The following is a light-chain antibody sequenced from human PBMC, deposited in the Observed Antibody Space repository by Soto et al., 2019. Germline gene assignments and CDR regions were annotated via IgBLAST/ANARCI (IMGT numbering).Light chain of an antibody. V-gene: IGKV1-5*03. J-gene: IGKJ4*02. CDR3: QQYNSYSG. CDR1: QSISSW. CDR2: KAS. Sequence: DIQMTQSPSTLSASVGDRVTITCRASQSISSWLAWYQQKPGKAPKLLIYKASSLESGVPSRFSGSGSGTEFTLTISSLQPDDFATYYGQQYNSYSGFGGGTKVEIK.